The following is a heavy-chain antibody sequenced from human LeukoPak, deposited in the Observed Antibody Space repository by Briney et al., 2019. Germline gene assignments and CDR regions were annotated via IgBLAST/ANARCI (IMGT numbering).Heavy chain of an antibody. Sequence: SVKVSCKASGGTFSSYAISWVRQAPGQGLEWMGGIIPIFGTANYAQKFQGRVTITTDESTSTAYMELSSLRSEDTAVYCCARKRRGNNWFDPWGQGTLVTVSS. CDR2: IIPIFGTA. V-gene: IGHV1-69*05. D-gene: IGHD3-16*01. CDR3: ARKRRGNNWFDP. CDR1: GGTFSSYA. J-gene: IGHJ5*02.